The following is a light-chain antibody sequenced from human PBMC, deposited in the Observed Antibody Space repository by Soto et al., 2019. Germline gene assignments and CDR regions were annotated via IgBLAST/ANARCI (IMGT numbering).Light chain of an antibody. V-gene: IGKV3-15*01. Sequence: EIVMTQSPATLSVSPGERATLSCRASQSVNNDLAWYQQKPGQAPRLLIYGASTRATGIPARFSGSGSGTEFTLTISSLQSEDFAVYYCQQYNKWPPLTFGGGTKVDI. J-gene: IGKJ4*01. CDR1: QSVNND. CDR2: GAS. CDR3: QQYNKWPPLT.